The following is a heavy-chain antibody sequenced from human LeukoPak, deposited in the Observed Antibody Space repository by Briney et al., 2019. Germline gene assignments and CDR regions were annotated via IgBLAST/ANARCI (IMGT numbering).Heavy chain of an antibody. CDR1: GFTIGGFA. D-gene: IGHD3-22*01. Sequence: PGGSLRLSCAASGFTIGGFAMTWVRQAPGKGLEWVSSIGSDYKTHYSESVKGRFAISRDNAKNSLYLQMNSLRAEDTAVYYCARKNYDNSGYFHHWGQGTLVTVSS. CDR3: ARKNYDNSGYFHH. J-gene: IGHJ1*01. CDR2: IGSDYKT. V-gene: IGHV3-23*01.